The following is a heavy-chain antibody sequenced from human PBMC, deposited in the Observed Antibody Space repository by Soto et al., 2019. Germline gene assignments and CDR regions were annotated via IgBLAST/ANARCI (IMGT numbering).Heavy chain of an antibody. CDR3: ARNLNSLGGYYLGYYYYGMDV. V-gene: IGHV4-31*03. CDR1: GGSISSGGYY. Sequence: SETLSLTCTVSGGSISSGGYYWSWIRQHPGKGLEWIGYIYYSGSTYYNPSLKSRVTISVDTSKNQFSLKLSSVTAADTAVYYCARNLNSLGGYYLGYYYYGMDVWGQGTTVTVSS. J-gene: IGHJ6*02. D-gene: IGHD3-3*01. CDR2: IYYSGST.